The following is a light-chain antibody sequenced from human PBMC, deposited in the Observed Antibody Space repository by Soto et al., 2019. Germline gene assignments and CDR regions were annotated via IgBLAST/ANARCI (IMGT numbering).Light chain of an antibody. J-gene: IGKJ2*01. CDR2: GAS. V-gene: IGKV3-20*01. Sequence: EIVLTQSPGTLSLSPGERATLSCRASQSVSSSYLAWFQQKPGQAPRLLMYGASNRATGIPDRFSGSGSGTDFPLTISRLGPEDFAVYSCQQYGSSPYTFGQGTKLEIK. CDR3: QQYGSSPYT. CDR1: QSVSSSY.